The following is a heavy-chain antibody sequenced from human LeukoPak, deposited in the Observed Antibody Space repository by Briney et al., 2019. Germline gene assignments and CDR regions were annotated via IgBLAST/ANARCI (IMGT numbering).Heavy chain of an antibody. Sequence: GGSLRLSCAASGFTFSSYAMSWVRQAPGKGLEWVSVIYSGGSTYYADSVKGRFTISRHNSKNTLYLQMNSLRAEDTAVNYCARDAGTSEDYYYGMDVWGQGTTVTVSS. V-gene: IGHV3-53*04. J-gene: IGHJ6*02. D-gene: IGHD1-1*01. CDR2: IYSGGST. CDR3: ARDAGTSEDYYYGMDV. CDR1: GFTFSSYA.